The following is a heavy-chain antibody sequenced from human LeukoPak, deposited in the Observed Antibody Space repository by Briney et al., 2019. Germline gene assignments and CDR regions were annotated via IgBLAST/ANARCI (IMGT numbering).Heavy chain of an antibody. CDR1: GGSINGYY. D-gene: IGHD5-24*01. Sequence: SETLSLTCTVSGGSINGYYWSWIRQPPGKGLEWTGYIYDTGSTYYNPSLKSRLSISADTSKNQISLNLSSVTAADTAVYYCARGLAGFYNGWFDYWGQGILVTVSS. CDR2: IYDTGST. CDR3: ARGLAGFYNGWFDY. J-gene: IGHJ4*02. V-gene: IGHV4-59*01.